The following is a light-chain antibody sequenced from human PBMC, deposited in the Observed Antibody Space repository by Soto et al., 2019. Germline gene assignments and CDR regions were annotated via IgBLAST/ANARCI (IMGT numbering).Light chain of an antibody. Sequence: EVVLTKSPGTLSLAPGERATLSCRASQSVSGYLAWYQQKPGQAPRLLIYDVSNRATGIPARFSGSGSGTDFTLTISSLEPEDFAIYYCQQRNYWQVTFGQGTRLEIK. CDR2: DVS. V-gene: IGKV3-11*01. CDR3: QQRNYWQVT. J-gene: IGKJ5*01. CDR1: QSVSGY.